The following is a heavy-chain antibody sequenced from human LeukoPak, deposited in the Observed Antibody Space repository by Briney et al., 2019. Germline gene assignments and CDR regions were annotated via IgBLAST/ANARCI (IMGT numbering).Heavy chain of an antibody. CDR1: GFTVSTNY. D-gene: IGHD4-17*01. V-gene: IGHV3-53*01. CDR3: ARGPSYYGDSLRD. Sequence: GGSLRLSCAASGFTVSTNYMSWVRQAPGKKLEWVSDIYSDGSTFYADSVKGRFTISRDNSKNTLYLQMNSLRAEDTAVYHCARGPSYYGDSLRDWGQGTLVTVSS. J-gene: IGHJ4*02. CDR2: IYSDGST.